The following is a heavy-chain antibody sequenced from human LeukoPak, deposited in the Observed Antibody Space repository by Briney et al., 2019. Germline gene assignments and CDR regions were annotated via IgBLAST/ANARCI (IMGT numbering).Heavy chain of an antibody. CDR2: ISTYSGNT. V-gene: IGHV1-18*01. CDR3: ARDKSAHIDY. CDR1: GYTFTSYG. Sequence: ASVKVSCKASGYTFTSYGISWMRQAPAQGLEWMGWISTYSGNTNYAQKLQGRVNMTTDTSTSTAYMEVRSLRSDDTAVYYCARDKSAHIDYWGQGTLVTVSS. J-gene: IGHJ4*02.